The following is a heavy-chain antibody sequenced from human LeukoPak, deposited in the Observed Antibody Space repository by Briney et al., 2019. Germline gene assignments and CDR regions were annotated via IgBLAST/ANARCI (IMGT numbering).Heavy chain of an antibody. J-gene: IGHJ3*02. Sequence: GGSLRLSCEASGFTFSSYWMSWVRQAPGKGLEWVANIKQDGSEKYYVDSVKGRFTISRDNAKNSLYLQMNSLRAEDTAVYYCARVGCSSTSCYRGWDDAFDIWGQGTMVTVSS. CDR2: IKQDGSEK. CDR3: ARVGCSSTSCYRGWDDAFDI. V-gene: IGHV3-7*01. D-gene: IGHD2-2*02. CDR1: GFTFSSYW.